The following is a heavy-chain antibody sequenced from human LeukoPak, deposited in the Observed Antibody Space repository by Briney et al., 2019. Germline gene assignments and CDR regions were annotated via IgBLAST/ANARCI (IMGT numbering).Heavy chain of an antibody. Sequence: GGSLRLSCAASGFTFSSYSMNWVRQAPGKGLEWVSSISSSSSYIYYADSAKGRFTISRDNAKNSLYLQMNSLRAEDTAVYYCAELGITMIGGVWGKGTTVTISS. D-gene: IGHD3-10*02. J-gene: IGHJ6*04. V-gene: IGHV3-21*01. CDR3: AELGITMIGGV. CDR2: ISSSSSYI. CDR1: GFTFSSYS.